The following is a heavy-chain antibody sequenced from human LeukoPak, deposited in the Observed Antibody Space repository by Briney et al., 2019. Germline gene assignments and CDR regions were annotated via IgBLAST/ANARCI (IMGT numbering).Heavy chain of an antibody. CDR1: GYTFTSYA. Sequence: ASVKVSCKASGYTFTSYAMHWVRQAPGQRLEWMGWINAGNGNTKYSQKFQGRVTITRDTSASTAYMELSSLRSEDTAVYYCASPSDHDYGGNSQNYYGMDVWGQGTTVTVSS. V-gene: IGHV1-3*01. CDR2: INAGNGNT. CDR3: ASPSDHDYGGNSQNYYGMDV. J-gene: IGHJ6*02. D-gene: IGHD4-23*01.